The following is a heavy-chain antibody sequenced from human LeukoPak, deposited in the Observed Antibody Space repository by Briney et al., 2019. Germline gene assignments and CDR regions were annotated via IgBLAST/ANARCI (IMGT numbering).Heavy chain of an antibody. CDR1: GFTFSDYE. V-gene: IGHV3-15*01. Sequence: GGSLRLSCAASGFTFSDYEMSWVRQAPGKGLEWVGRIKSRTDGGTTDYAAPVKGRFTISRDDSKNTLYLQMNSLKTEDTAVYYCTTDRPENYGDYYYYYYGMDVWGQGTTVTVSS. D-gene: IGHD4-17*01. CDR2: IKSRTDGGTT. CDR3: TTDRPENYGDYYYYYYGMDV. J-gene: IGHJ6*02.